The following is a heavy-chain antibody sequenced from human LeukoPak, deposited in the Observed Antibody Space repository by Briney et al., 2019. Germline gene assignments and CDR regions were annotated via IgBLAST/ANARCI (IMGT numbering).Heavy chain of an antibody. CDR1: GGSFSDYY. J-gene: IGHJ6*03. Sequence: SESLSLTCAVSGGSFSDYYWTWIRQPPGKGLEWIGEIDHSGSTNYNPSLKSRVTISVDTSKNQLSLKLSSVTAADTAVYYCARAGGYRGYMDVWGKGTAVTISS. CDR2: IDHSGST. V-gene: IGHV4-34*01. D-gene: IGHD1-1*01. CDR3: ARAGGYRGYMDV.